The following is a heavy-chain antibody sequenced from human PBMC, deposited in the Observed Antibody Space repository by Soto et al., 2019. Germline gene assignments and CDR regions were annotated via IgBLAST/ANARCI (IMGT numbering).Heavy chain of an antibody. CDR1: GFTFSSYG. V-gene: IGHV3-30*18. D-gene: IGHD2-21*02. Sequence: GGSLRLSCAASGFTFSSYGMHWVRQAPGKGLEWVAVISYDGSNKYYADSVKGRFTISRDKSKNTLYLQMNSLRAEDTAVYYCAKEGPYCGGDCYSAADYWGQGTLVTVSS. CDR3: AKEGPYCGGDCYSAADY. CDR2: ISYDGSNK. J-gene: IGHJ4*02.